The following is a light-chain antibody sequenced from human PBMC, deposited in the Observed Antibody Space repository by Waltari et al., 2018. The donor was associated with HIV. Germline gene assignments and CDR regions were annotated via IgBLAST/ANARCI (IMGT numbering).Light chain of an antibody. CDR3: QQRVNWPLT. CDR2: DAS. CDR1: QSVYSS. J-gene: IGKJ3*01. Sequence: EIVLTQSPATLSLSPGGRATLSCRASQSVYSSLAWYQHKPGQAPRLLIYDASNRATGIPARFSGSGSGTDFTLTISSLEPEDFAIYYCQQRVNWPLTFGPGTKVDIK. V-gene: IGKV3-11*01.